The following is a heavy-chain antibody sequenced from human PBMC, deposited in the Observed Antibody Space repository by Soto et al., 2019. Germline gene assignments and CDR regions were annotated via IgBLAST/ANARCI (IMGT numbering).Heavy chain of an antibody. CDR1: GGSISSSSYY. J-gene: IGHJ5*02. Sequence: QLQLQESGPGLVKPSETLSLTCTVSGGSISSSSYYWGWIRQPPGKGQEWIGSIYYSGSTYYNPSLKSRVTISVDTSKNQFSLKLSSVTAADTAVYYCARHSRGVAAAGYNWFDPWGQGTLVTVSS. V-gene: IGHV4-39*01. CDR3: ARHSRGVAAAGYNWFDP. CDR2: IYYSGST. D-gene: IGHD6-13*01.